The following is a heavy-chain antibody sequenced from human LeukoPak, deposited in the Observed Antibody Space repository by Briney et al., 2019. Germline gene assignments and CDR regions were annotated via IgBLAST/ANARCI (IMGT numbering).Heavy chain of an antibody. CDR2: INPNSGGT. J-gene: IGHJ5*02. CDR1: GYTFTGYY. Sequence: GASVKVSCKASGYTFTGYYMHWVRQAPGQGLEWMGWINPNSGGTNYAQKFQGRVTMTRDTSISTAYMELSRLRSDDTAVYYCAREEMLGLEWLSPIDPWGQGTLVTVSS. V-gene: IGHV1-2*02. D-gene: IGHD3-3*01. CDR3: AREEMLGLEWLSPIDP.